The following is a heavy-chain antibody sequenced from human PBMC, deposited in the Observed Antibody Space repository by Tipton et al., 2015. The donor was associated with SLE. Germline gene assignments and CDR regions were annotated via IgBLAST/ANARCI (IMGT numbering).Heavy chain of an antibody. Sequence: GLVKPSETLSLICAVSDYSISSGYYWGCIRQPPGKGLEWIGTIYHSGSTYYNPSLKSRVTISVDTSKNQFSLKLSSVTAADTAVYYCVRLELPATKADYWGPGTLVTVSS. V-gene: IGHV4-38-2*01. CDR1: DYSISSGYY. CDR2: IYHSGST. CDR3: VRLELPATKADY. J-gene: IGHJ4*02. D-gene: IGHD5-24*01.